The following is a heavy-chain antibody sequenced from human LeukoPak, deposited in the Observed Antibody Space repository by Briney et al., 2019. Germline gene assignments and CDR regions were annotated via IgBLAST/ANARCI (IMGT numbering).Heavy chain of an antibody. D-gene: IGHD3-9*01. CDR3: AREYYDILTGSNPYYFDY. Sequence: SETLSLTCTVSGGSISSYYWSWIRQPPGKGLEWIGYIYDSGSTNYNPSLKSRVTISVDTSKNQFSLKLSSVTAADTAVYYCAREYYDILTGSNPYYFDYWGQRTLVTVSS. CDR1: GGSISSYY. J-gene: IGHJ4*02. V-gene: IGHV4-59*01. CDR2: IYDSGST.